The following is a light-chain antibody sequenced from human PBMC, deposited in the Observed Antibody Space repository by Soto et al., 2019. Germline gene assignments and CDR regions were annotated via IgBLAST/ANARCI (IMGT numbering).Light chain of an antibody. CDR3: QLGG. CDR2: GAS. Sequence: EIVLTQSPGSLSLSPGEGATLSCRASQPIVATYLAWYQQKLGQAPRLLIYGASSRASGIPDRFSGGGSGTDFTLTITRLEPEDSAVYYCQLGGFGQGTKVEIQ. J-gene: IGKJ1*01. V-gene: IGKV3-20*01. CDR1: QPIVATY.